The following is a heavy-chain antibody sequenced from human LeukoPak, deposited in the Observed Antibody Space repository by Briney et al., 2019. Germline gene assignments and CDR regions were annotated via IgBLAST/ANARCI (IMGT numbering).Heavy chain of an antibody. CDR1: GGSISSYY. CDR2: IYYSGST. J-gene: IGHJ2*01. D-gene: IGHD2-21*01. CDR3: ARNLGGANWYFDL. Sequence: SETLSLTCTVSGGSISSYYWSWIRQPPGKGLEWSGYIYYSGSTKYNPSLKSRVTISVDTSKNRYSLKLSSVTAADTAVYYCARNLGGANWYFDLWGRGTLVTVSS. V-gene: IGHV4-59*01.